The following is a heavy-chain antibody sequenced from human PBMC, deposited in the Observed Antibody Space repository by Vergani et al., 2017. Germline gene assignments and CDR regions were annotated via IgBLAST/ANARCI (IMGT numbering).Heavy chain of an antibody. CDR2: LSASDRRT. D-gene: IGHD6-19*01. CDR3: ARDRSSGRNWFDP. J-gene: IGHJ5*02. Sequence: EVQLLESGGDLVQPGGSLRLSCAASGFTFIMHAMSWVRQAPGKGLEWVSTLSASDRRTHYADSVKGRFTISRDNAKNSLYLQMNSLRAEDTAVYYCARDRSSGRNWFDPWGQGTLVTVSS. V-gene: IGHV3-23*01. CDR1: GFTFIMHA.